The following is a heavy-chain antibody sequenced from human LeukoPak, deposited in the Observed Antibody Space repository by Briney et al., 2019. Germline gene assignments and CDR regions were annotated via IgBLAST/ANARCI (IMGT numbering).Heavy chain of an antibody. CDR1: GYTLTSYY. J-gene: IGHJ3*02. D-gene: IGHD2-15*01. CDR2: INPSVGST. Sequence: ASVKVSCKASGYTLTSYYMHWVRQAPGQGLEWMGIINPSVGSTSYAQKFQGRVTMTRDTSTSTVYMELSSLRSEDTAVYYCARDCSGGSCYSSYAFDIWGQGTMVTVSS. V-gene: IGHV1-46*01. CDR3: ARDCSGGSCYSSYAFDI.